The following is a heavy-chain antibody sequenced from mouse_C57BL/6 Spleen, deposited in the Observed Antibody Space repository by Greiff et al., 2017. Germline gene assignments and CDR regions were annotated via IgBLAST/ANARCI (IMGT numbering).Heavy chain of an antibody. V-gene: IGHV3-6*01. J-gene: IGHJ2*01. D-gene: IGHD1-1*01. CDR1: GYSITSGYY. CDR3: ATYGSSYAYYFDY. Sequence: EVQLQESGPGLVKPSQSLSLTCSVTGYSITSGYYWNWIRQVPGNKLEWMCYISYDGSNNYNPPLKNRISITRDTSKNQLFLKLNSVTTEDTATYYCATYGSSYAYYFDYWGQGTTRTVSS. CDR2: ISYDGSN.